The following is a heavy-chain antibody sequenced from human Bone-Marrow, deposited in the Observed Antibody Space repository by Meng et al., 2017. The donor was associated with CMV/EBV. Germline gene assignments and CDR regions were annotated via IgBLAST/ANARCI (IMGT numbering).Heavy chain of an antibody. CDR2: IRSKANSYAT. V-gene: IGHV3-73*01. CDR1: GFTFSGSA. Sequence: GGSLRLSCAASGFTFSGSAMHWVRQASGKGLEWVGRIRSKANSYATAYAASVKGRFTISRDDSKNTAYLQMNSLKTEDTAVYYCTSPSSSPDKYNWFDPWGQGTLVTVSS. J-gene: IGHJ5*02. CDR3: TSPSSSPDKYNWFDP. D-gene: IGHD6-13*01.